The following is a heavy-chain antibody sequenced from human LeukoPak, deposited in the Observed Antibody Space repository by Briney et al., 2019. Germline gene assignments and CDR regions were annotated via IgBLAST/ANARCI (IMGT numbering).Heavy chain of an antibody. D-gene: IGHD3-10*01. CDR3: ARGELMVRGPFGY. J-gene: IGHJ4*02. CDR2: IYHSGST. V-gene: IGHV4-30-2*01. CDR1: GGSISSGGYS. Sequence: PSETLSLTGAVSGGSISSGGYSWGWIRQPPGKGLEWIGYIYHSGSTYYNPSLKSRVTISVDRSKNQFSLKLSSVTAADTAVYYCARGELMVRGPFGYWGQGTLVTVSS.